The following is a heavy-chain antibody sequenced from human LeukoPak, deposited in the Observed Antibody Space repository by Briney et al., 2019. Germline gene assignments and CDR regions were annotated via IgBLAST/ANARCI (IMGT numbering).Heavy chain of an antibody. J-gene: IGHJ3*01. D-gene: IGHD2-21*02. CDR2: ISYDGRDK. CDR3: AKPRGGDSWAFDV. V-gene: IGHV3-30*18. Sequence: SGGSLRLSCAASGFTFSSYGMHWVRQAPGKGLEWVAGISYDGRDKYYADSVEGRFTISRDNSKNTLNLQMNSLRAEDTAVYYCAKPRGGDSWAFDVWGQGTMVTVSS. CDR1: GFTFSSYG.